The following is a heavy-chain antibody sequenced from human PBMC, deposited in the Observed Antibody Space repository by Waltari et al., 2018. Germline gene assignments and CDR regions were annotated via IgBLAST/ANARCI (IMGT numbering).Heavy chain of an antibody. V-gene: IGHV3-30*01. CDR1: GFTFHRHA. CDR3: ARPDYDILGFDP. Sequence: QVQLVESGGGVVQPGRSLRLTWSASGFTFHRHAMPWVRQAPGKGLEWVAVISYDGSNKYYADSVKGRFTISRDNSKNTLYLQMNSLRAEDTAVYYCARPDYDILGFDPWGQGTLVTVSS. CDR2: ISYDGSNK. J-gene: IGHJ5*02. D-gene: IGHD3-9*01.